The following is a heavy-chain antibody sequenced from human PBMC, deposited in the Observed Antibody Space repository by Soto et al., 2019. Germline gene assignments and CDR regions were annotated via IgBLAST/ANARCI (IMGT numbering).Heavy chain of an antibody. CDR1: GYTFTSYG. CDR2: ISAYNGNT. Sequence: ASVKVSCKASGYTFTSYGISWVRQAPGQGLEWMGWISAYNGNTNYAQKLQGRVTMTTDTSTSTAYMELRSLGSDDTAVYYCARDSNIAAAGTVNDYWGQGTLVTVSS. J-gene: IGHJ4*02. V-gene: IGHV1-18*01. D-gene: IGHD6-13*01. CDR3: ARDSNIAAAGTVNDY.